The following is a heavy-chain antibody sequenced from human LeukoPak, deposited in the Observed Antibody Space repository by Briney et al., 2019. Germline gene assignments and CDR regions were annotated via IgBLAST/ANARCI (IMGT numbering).Heavy chain of an antibody. CDR3: AREGAYFDF. D-gene: IGHD3-16*01. Sequence: SQTLSLTCGISGYSVSSNSVAWAWIRRSPSRGLEWLGRTYYRSKWYNDYAVSVKSRITINPDTSKNQFSLQLDSVTPEDTGVYYCAREGAYFDFWGQGTLVTVSS. CDR1: GYSVSSNSVA. J-gene: IGHJ4*02. V-gene: IGHV6-1*01. CDR2: TYYRSKWYN.